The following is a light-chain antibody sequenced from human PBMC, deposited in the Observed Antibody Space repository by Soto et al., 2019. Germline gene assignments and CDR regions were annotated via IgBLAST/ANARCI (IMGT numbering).Light chain of an antibody. CDR3: QEYDDSPPIT. J-gene: IGKJ5*01. Sequence: EMVLTQSPDTLSLSPGERATLSCSASHSVRCGRLAWYQQKPGQAPRLVIFDASNRASGIPVRFSGSGSGTDFTLTITRLEPEDFAVYYCQEYDDSPPITFGLGTRLEI. V-gene: IGKV3-20*01. CDR1: HSVRCGR. CDR2: DAS.